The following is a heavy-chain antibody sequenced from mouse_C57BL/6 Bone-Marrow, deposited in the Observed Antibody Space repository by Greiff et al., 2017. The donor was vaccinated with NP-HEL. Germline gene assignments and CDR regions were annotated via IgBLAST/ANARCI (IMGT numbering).Heavy chain of an antibody. J-gene: IGHJ4*01. CDR1: GFTFSDYS. Sequence: EVQLVESEGGLVQPGSSMKLSCTASGFTFSDYSMAWVRQVPEKGLEWVANINYDGSSTYYLDSLKSRFIISRENAKKILYLQMSSLKSEDTATYYCAREGGLRRRTYAMDYWGQGTSVTVSS. CDR3: AREGGLRRRTYAMDY. V-gene: IGHV5-16*01. D-gene: IGHD2-4*01. CDR2: INYDGSST.